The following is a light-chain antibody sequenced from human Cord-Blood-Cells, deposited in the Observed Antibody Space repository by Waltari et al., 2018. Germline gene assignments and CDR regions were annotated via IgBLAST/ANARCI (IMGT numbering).Light chain of an antibody. CDR3: SAYTSSSTWG. Sequence: QPALTQTASVSGSHAQTITISCNVTTSDVGGYNYVTWYQEHPGKAPNLMIYDVSNRPSGVSNRFSGSKSGNTASLTISGLQAEDEADYYCSAYTSSSTWGFGGGTKLTVL. J-gene: IGLJ3*02. CDR1: TSDVGGYNY. V-gene: IGLV2-14*01. CDR2: DVS.